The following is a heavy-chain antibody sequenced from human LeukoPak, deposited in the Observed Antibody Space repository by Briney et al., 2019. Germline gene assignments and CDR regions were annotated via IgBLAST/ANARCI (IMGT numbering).Heavy chain of an antibody. D-gene: IGHD3-3*01. CDR3: ARDRFGDLNYFDY. CDR1: GGSISSYF. Sequence: SETLSLTCTVAGGSISSYFWSWIRQPAGKGLEWIGRIYTSGSTNYNPSLKSRVTISADKSTNQFSLKLSSVTAADTAVYYCARDRFGDLNYFDYWGQGTLVTVSS. CDR2: IYTSGST. J-gene: IGHJ4*02. V-gene: IGHV4-4*07.